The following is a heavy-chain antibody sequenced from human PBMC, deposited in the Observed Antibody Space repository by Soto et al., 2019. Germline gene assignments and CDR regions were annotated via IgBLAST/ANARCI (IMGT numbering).Heavy chain of an antibody. D-gene: IGHD3-10*01. CDR3: ARGFITMVRGVKGYGMDV. J-gene: IGHJ6*02. Sequence: SVKVSCKASGGTFSSYAISWVRQAPGQGLEWMGGIIPIFGTANYAQKFQGRVTITADESTSTAYMELSSLRSEDTAVYYRARGFITMVRGVKGYGMDVWGQGTTVTVSS. CDR2: IIPIFGTA. V-gene: IGHV1-69*13. CDR1: GGTFSSYA.